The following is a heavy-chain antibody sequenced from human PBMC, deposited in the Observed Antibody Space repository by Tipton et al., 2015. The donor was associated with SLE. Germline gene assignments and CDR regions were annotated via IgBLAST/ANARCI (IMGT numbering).Heavy chain of an antibody. Sequence: SLRLSCAASGFTFSSYAMTWVRQVPGKGLEWVSSISGSGESTYYADSVKGRFTISRDNSKNTLFLQMNSLRAEDTAVYYCARHQSSGPQPYYWGQGTLVTVSS. CDR3: ARHQSSGPQPYY. V-gene: IGHV3-23*01. D-gene: IGHD6-19*01. CDR1: GFTFSSYA. CDR2: ISGSGEST. J-gene: IGHJ4*02.